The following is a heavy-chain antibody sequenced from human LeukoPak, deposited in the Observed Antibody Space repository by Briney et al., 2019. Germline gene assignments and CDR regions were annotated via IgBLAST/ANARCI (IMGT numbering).Heavy chain of an antibody. Sequence: SETLSLTCAVSGDSITTSRWWSWARQPPGKGLEWIVEIYHGGTTNYNPSLKSRVIMSVDKSKNHFSLKLTSVTAADTAVYYCATYLYGGDYGSYYFEYWGQGTLVTVSS. J-gene: IGHJ4*02. V-gene: IGHV4-4*02. CDR3: ATYLYGGDYGSYYFEY. CDR2: IYHGGTT. CDR1: GDSITTSRW. D-gene: IGHD4-23*01.